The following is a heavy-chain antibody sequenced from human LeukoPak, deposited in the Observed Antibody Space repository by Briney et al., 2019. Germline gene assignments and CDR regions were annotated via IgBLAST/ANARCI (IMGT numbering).Heavy chain of an antibody. D-gene: IGHD6-13*01. CDR2: INWNGGST. J-gene: IGHJ4*02. Sequence: GGSLRLSCAASGFTFDDYGMSWVRQAPGKGLEWVSGINWNGGSTGYADSVKGRFTISRDNAKNFLYLQMNSLRAEDTALYYCARDSAGPNFDYWGQGTLVTVSS. CDR3: ARDSAGPNFDY. CDR1: GFTFDDYG. V-gene: IGHV3-20*04.